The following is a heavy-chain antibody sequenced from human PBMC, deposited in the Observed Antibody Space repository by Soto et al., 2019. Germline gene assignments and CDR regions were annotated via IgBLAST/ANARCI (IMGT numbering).Heavy chain of an antibody. D-gene: IGHD6-13*01. V-gene: IGHV5-10-1*01. CDR3: ARLPHSSSWYSYYYGMDV. CDR1: GYSFTTYW. Sequence: PGESLKISCKGSGYSFTTYWISWVRQMPGKGLEWMGRIDPSDSYTNYSPSFQGHVTISADKSISTAYPQWSSLKASDTAMYYCARLPHSSSWYSYYYGMDVWGQGTTVTVSS. CDR2: IDPSDSYT. J-gene: IGHJ6*02.